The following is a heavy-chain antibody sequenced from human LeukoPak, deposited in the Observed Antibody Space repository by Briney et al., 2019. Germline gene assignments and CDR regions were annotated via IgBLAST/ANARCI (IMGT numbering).Heavy chain of an antibody. J-gene: IGHJ5*02. CDR3: AKGPELYCGGDCYWFDP. CDR2: ISSSSYI. V-gene: IGHV3-21*01. Sequence: GGSLRLSCAASGFTFSSYSMNWVRQAPGKGLEWVSSISSSSYIYYADSVKGRFTISRDNSKNTLYLQMNSLRAEDTAVYYCAKGPELYCGGDCYWFDPWGQGTLVTVSS. CDR1: GFTFSSYS. D-gene: IGHD2-21*02.